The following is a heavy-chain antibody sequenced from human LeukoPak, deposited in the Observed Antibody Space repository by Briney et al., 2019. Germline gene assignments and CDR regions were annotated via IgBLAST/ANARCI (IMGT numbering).Heavy chain of an antibody. J-gene: IGHJ6*02. D-gene: IGHD5-18*01. CDR2: INRDGSIA. CDR3: ARNEYSSFGSGQMDV. Sequence: GGSLRLSCAASGFTFSSYWMHWVRQAPGKGLVWVSRINRDGSIANYADSVKGRFTISRDNAKNTLYPQMNSLRAEDTAVYYCARNEYSSFGSGQMDVWGQGTTVTVSS. CDR1: GFTFSSYW. V-gene: IGHV3-74*01.